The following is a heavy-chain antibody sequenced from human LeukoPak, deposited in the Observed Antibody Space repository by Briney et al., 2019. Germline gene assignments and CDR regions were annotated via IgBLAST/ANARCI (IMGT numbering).Heavy chain of an antibody. J-gene: IGHJ4*02. D-gene: IGHD6-19*01. V-gene: IGHV3-30*02. CDR2: IWYDASNK. Sequence: PGGSLRLSCAASGISFRSYGMHWVRQAPGKGLEWVTFIWYDASNKYYAESVKGRFTISRDNSKNTLYLQMNSLRAEDTAVYYCAASKTGYSSGWYTYYIDYWGQGTLVTVSS. CDR1: GISFRSYG. CDR3: AASKTGYSSGWYTYYIDY.